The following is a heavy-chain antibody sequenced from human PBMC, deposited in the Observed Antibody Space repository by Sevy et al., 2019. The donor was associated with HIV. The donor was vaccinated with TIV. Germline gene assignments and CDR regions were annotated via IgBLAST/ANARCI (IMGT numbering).Heavy chain of an antibody. Sequence: SETLSLTCTVSGGSFSSYFWAWIRQPAGKGMEWVGRINTSGSTNYNPSPKSRLTLSVETWKSQFSLKVTSLTAADTAIYFCARSNWVTATNGFSKSYYFDYWGQGSLVTVSS. CDR3: ARSNWVTATNGFSKSYYFDY. J-gene: IGHJ4*02. CDR1: GGSFSSYF. V-gene: IGHV4-4*07. D-gene: IGHD7-27*01. CDR2: INTSGST.